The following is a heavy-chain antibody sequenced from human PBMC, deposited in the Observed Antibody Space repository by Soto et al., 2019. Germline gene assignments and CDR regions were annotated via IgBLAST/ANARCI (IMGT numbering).Heavy chain of an antibody. CDR1: GYIFTSYW. D-gene: IGHD3-22*01. CDR3: ARRPFDSSGGFDY. CDR2: IYADDSDT. Sequence: GESLKISCNASGYIFTSYWIGWVRQMPGKGLEWMAIIYADDSDTRYSPSFQGQVTISADKSFSTAYLQWSSLKASDTAMYYCARRPFDSSGGFDYWGQGTLVTVSS. V-gene: IGHV5-51*01. J-gene: IGHJ4*02.